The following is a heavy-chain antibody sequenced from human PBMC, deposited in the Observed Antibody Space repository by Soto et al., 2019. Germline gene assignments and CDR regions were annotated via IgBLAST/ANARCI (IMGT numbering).Heavy chain of an antibody. D-gene: IGHD7-27*01. CDR1: GYTFTGYY. CDR3: ARDGETDYYGMDV. J-gene: IGHJ6*02. CDR2: INPNSGGT. V-gene: IGHV1-2*04. Sequence: ASVKVSCKASGYTFTGYYMHWVRQAPGQGLEWMGWINPNSGGTNYAQKFQGWVTMTRDTSISTAYMELSRLRSDDTAVYYCARDGETDYYGMDVWGQGTTVTVSS.